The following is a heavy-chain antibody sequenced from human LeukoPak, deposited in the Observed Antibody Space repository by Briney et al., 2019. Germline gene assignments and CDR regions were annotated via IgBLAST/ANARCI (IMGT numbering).Heavy chain of an antibody. Sequence: GGSLRLSCAASGFTFSSYWMSWVRQAPGKGLEWVANIKQDGSEKYYVDSVKGRFTISRDNAKNSLYLQMNSLRAEDTAVYYCARVQRTYYYGSGSYLEGSFDYWGQGTLVTVSS. CDR1: GFTFSSYW. V-gene: IGHV3-7*01. CDR3: ARVQRTYYYGSGSYLEGSFDY. J-gene: IGHJ4*02. CDR2: IKQDGSEK. D-gene: IGHD3-10*01.